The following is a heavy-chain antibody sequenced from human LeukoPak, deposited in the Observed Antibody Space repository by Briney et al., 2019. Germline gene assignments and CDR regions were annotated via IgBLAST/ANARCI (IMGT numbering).Heavy chain of an antibody. V-gene: IGHV3-48*01. Sequence: PGGSLRLSCTASGFTFSSYSMNWVRQAPGKGLEWISYISSDGSTIYYADSVKGQFTISRDNARNSLYLQMNSLRAEDTAVYYCARDPAMQTWLSAYYFDYWGQGTQVSVSS. CDR3: ARDPAMQTWLSAYYFDY. J-gene: IGHJ4*02. D-gene: IGHD3-22*01. CDR2: ISSDGSTI. CDR1: GFTFSSYS.